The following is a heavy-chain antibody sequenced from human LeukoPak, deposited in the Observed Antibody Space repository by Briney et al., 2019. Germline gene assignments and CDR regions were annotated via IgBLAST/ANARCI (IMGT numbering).Heavy chain of an antibody. CDR1: GFTFSSYA. Sequence: GGSLRLSCAASGFTFSSYAMHWVRLAPGKGLEWVAVISYDGSNKYYADSVKGRFTISRDNSKNTLYLQMNSLRAEDTAVYYCAREVWDYYDSSGYYPSAGIDYWGQGTLVTVSS. CDR3: AREVWDYYDSSGYYPSAGIDY. J-gene: IGHJ4*02. D-gene: IGHD3-22*01. CDR2: ISYDGSNK. V-gene: IGHV3-30*04.